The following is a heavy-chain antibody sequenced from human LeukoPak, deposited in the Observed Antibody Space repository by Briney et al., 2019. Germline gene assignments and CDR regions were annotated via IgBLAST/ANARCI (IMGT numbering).Heavy chain of an antibody. CDR1: GGSISSYY. CDR3: AAFEYSSSSAWDY. Sequence: SETLSLTCTVSGGSISSYYWSWTRQPAGKGLEWIGRIYTSGSTNYNPSLKSRVTISVDRSKNQFSLKLSSVTAADTAVYYCAAFEYSSSSAWDYWGQGTLVTVSS. V-gene: IGHV4-4*07. D-gene: IGHD6-6*01. J-gene: IGHJ4*02. CDR2: IYTSGST.